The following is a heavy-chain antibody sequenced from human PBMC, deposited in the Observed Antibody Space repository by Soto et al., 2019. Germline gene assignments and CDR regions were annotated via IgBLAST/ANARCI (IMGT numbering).Heavy chain of an antibody. CDR2: TRHDGSNT. D-gene: IGHD1-26*01. CDR3: ARDGVGITTFFGYFDY. V-gene: IGHV3-33*01. Sequence: QVQLVQSGGGVVQPGRSLRLSCEASGFNFRGYGMHWVRQAPGKGLEWVAITRHDGSNTYYADSVRGRFTISRDNSKNTLYLQMNSLRVEDKAVYYCARDGVGITTFFGYFDYWGQGTLITVSS. CDR1: GFNFRGYG. J-gene: IGHJ4*02.